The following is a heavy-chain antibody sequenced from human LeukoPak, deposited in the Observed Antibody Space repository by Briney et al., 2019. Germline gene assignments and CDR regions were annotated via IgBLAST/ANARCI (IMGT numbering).Heavy chain of an antibody. CDR3: GKTTTGYSSGRYPGWPVDY. V-gene: IGHV3-23*01. CDR2: IFGSGGSA. D-gene: IGHD6-19*01. J-gene: IGHJ4*02. Sequence: GGSLRLSCAASGFTFNSHAMYWVRQAPGKGLEWVSGIFGSGGSAHYADSVKGRFTISRDNSENTVYLQMDSLRVEDTAVYYCGKTTTGYSSGRYPGWPVDYWGQGTLVTVSS. CDR1: GFTFNSHA.